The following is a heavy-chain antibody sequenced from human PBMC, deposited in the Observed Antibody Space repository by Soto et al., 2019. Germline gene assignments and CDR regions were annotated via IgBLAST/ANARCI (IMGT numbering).Heavy chain of an antibody. CDR3: AAELGNSGYDGHDY. CDR2: IIYDGSNK. Sequence: PGGSLRLSCAASGFTFSSYAMHWVRQAPGKGLEWVAVIIYDGSNKYYADSVQGRFTISRDNSKNTLYLQMNSLRAEDTAVYYCAAELGNSGYDGHDYWGQGTLVTVSS. CDR1: GFTFSSYA. J-gene: IGHJ4*02. V-gene: IGHV3-30-3*01. D-gene: IGHD5-12*01.